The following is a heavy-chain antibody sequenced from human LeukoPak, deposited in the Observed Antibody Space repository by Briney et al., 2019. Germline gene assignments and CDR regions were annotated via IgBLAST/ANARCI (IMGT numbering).Heavy chain of an antibody. J-gene: IGHJ3*02. CDR2: INSDGSST. CDR3: ARDRRRYYDSSGLRDDAFDI. Sequence: GGSLRLSCAASGFTFSSYWMHWVRQAPGKGLVWFSRINSDGSSTSYADSVKGRFTISRDNAKNTLYLQMNSLRAEDTAVYYCARDRRRYYDSSGLRDDAFDIWGQGTMVTVSS. D-gene: IGHD3-22*01. CDR1: GFTFSSYW. V-gene: IGHV3-74*01.